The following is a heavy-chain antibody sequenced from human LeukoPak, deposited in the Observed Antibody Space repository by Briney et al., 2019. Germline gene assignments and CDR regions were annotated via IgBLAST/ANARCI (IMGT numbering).Heavy chain of an antibody. Sequence: AASVKVSCKASGGTFSSYAISWVRQAPGQGLEWMGGIIPIFGTANYAQKFQGRVTIIADESTSTAYMELSSLRPEDTAVYYCAREKYRITIFGVVTPGDAFDIWGQGTMVTVSS. CDR1: GGTFSSYA. CDR3: AREKYRITIFGVVTPGDAFDI. D-gene: IGHD3-3*01. V-gene: IGHV1-69*13. CDR2: IIPIFGTA. J-gene: IGHJ3*02.